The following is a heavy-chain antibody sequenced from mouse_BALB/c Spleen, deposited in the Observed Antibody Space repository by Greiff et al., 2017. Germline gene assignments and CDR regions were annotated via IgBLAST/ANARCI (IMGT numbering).Heavy chain of an antibody. CDR2: IWAGGST. J-gene: IGHJ4*01. Sequence: QVQLKESGPGLVAPSQSLSITCTVSGFSLTSYGVHWVRQPPGKGLEWLGVIWAGGSTHYNSALMSRLSISKDNSKSQVFLKMNSLQTDDTAMYYCARDHGYYGSSYYAMDYWGQGTSVTVSS. CDR1: GFSLTSYG. D-gene: IGHD1-1*01. CDR3: ARDHGYYGSSYYAMDY. V-gene: IGHV2-9*02.